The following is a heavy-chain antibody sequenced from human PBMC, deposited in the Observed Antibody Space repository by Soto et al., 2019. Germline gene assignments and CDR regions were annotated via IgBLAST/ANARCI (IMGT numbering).Heavy chain of an antibody. Sequence: QVQLQESGPGLVKPSQTLSLTCTVSGVSISSGGYYWSWIRQHPGKGLEWIGYIYYSGSTYYNPSLKSRVTISVDTSKNQFSLKLSSVTAADTAVYYCARVKSSYDSTPFDYWGQGTLVTVSS. CDR2: IYYSGST. J-gene: IGHJ4*02. CDR3: ARVKSSYDSTPFDY. D-gene: IGHD3-22*01. V-gene: IGHV4-31*03. CDR1: GVSISSGGYY.